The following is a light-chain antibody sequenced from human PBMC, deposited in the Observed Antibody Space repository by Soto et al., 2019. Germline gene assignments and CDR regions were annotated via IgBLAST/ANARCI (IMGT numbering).Light chain of an antibody. Sequence: DIQLTQSPSFLSASVGDRVTITCRASQGISSYLAWYQQKPGKAPKLLIYAASTLQSGVPSRFSGSGSGTEFSLTISSLQPEDFATYYCQHLNAYPSITFGQGTKVELK. CDR1: QGISSY. CDR3: QHLNAYPSIT. J-gene: IGKJ1*01. V-gene: IGKV1-9*01. CDR2: AAS.